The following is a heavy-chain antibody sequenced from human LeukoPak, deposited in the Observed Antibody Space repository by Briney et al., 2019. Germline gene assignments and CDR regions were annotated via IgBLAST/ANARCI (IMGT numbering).Heavy chain of an antibody. CDR2: INHSGST. Sequence: SETLSLTCTVSGGSISSYYWSWIRQPPGKGLEWIGEINHSGSTNYNPSLKSRVTISVDTSKNQFSLKLSSVTAADTAVYYCASLGVTSAYYYYGMDVWGQGTTVTVSS. CDR1: GGSISSYY. V-gene: IGHV4-34*01. CDR3: ASLGVTSAYYYYGMDV. J-gene: IGHJ6*02. D-gene: IGHD3-10*01.